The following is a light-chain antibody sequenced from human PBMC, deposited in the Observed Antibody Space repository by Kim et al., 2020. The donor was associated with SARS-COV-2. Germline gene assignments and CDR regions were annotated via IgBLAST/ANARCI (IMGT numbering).Light chain of an antibody. V-gene: IGLV3-1*01. CDR2: QDS. J-gene: IGLJ1*01. Sequence: SYELTQPPSVSVSTGQTASITCSGDKLGDKYACWYQQKPGQSPVLVIYQDSKRPSGIPERFSGSNSGNTATLTISGTQAMDEAVYYCQAWDSSTGVFGTGTKVTVL. CDR1: KLGDKY. CDR3: QAWDSSTGV.